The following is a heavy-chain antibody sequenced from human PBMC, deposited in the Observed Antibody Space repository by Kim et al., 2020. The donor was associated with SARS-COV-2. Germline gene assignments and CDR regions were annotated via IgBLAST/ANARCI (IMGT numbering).Heavy chain of an antibody. J-gene: IGHJ5*02. CDR2: INHSGST. V-gene: IGHV4-34*01. CDR1: GGSFSGYY. CDR3: AREGGYYGGWFDP. D-gene: IGHD3-22*01. Sequence: SETLSLTCAVYGGSFSGYYWSWIRQPPGKGLEWIGEINHSGSTNYNPSLKSRVTISVDTSKNQFSLKLSSVTAADTAVYYCAREGGYYGGWFDPWGQGTL.